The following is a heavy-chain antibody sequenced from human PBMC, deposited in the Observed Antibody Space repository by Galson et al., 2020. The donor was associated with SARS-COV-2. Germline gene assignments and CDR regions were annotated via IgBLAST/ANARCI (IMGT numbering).Heavy chain of an antibody. Sequence: SGPTLVKPTETLTLTCTVSGFSLNTPRMGVNWIRQAPGKAPEWLAHIFSNDEKSYSTSLKSRLTISRDTSKSQVVLTMTNMDPVDTATYYCARQRSGYRYGSISRNAESSKHFSYYGMDVWGQGTTVTVSS. J-gene: IGHJ6*02. V-gene: IGHV2-26*01. CDR1: GFSLNTPRMG. CDR3: ARQRSGYRYGSISRNAESSKHFSYYGMDV. D-gene: IGHD5-18*01. CDR2: IFSNDEK.